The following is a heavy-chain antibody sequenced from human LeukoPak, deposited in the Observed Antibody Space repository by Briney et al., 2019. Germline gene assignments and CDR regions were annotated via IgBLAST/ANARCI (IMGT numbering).Heavy chain of an antibody. CDR1: GFTFSTYS. J-gene: IGHJ4*02. CDR3: ARGRTDYDFWSGYLFDY. Sequence: PGGSLRLSCAASGFTFSTYSMNWVRQAPGKGLEWVSSSSSSRSSKYYADSVKGRFTISRDNAKNSLDLQMNSLGAEDTAVYYGARGRTDYDFWSGYLFDYWGQGTLVTVSS. V-gene: IGHV3-21*01. CDR2: SSSSRSSK. D-gene: IGHD3-3*01.